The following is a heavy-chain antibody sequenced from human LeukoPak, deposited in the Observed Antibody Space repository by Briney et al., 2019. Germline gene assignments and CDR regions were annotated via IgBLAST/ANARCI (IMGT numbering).Heavy chain of an antibody. D-gene: IGHD6-19*01. CDR2: IYHSGST. CDR3: ARVRSDSSGWRADY. CDR1: GYSISSGYY. J-gene: IGHJ4*02. Sequence: PSETLSLTCTVPGYSISSGYYWGWIRQPPGKGLEWTGSIYHSGSTYYNPSLKSRVTISVDTSKNQFSLKVSSVTAADTAVYYCARVRSDSSGWRADYWGQGTLVTVSS. V-gene: IGHV4-38-2*02.